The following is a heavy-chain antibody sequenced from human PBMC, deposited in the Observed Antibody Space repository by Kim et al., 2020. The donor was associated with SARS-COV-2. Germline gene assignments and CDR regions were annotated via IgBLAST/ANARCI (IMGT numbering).Heavy chain of an antibody. J-gene: IGHJ4*02. Sequence: ASVKVSCKASGYTFTSYGISWVRQAPGQGLEWMGWISAYNGNTNYAQKLQGRVTMTTDTSTSTAYMELRSLRSDDTAVYYCARDTYDFWSGYLADYWGQGTLVTVSS. CDR2: ISAYNGNT. CDR1: GYTFTSYG. D-gene: IGHD3-3*01. V-gene: IGHV1-18*04. CDR3: ARDTYDFWSGYLADY.